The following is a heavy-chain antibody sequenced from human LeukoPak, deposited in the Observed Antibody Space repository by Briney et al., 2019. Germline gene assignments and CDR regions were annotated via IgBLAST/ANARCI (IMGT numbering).Heavy chain of an antibody. J-gene: IGHJ3*02. V-gene: IGHV1-69*04. D-gene: IGHD5-24*01. CDR3: ARITGMATTTVAFDI. CDR1: GGTFSSYA. CDR2: IIPILGMA. Sequence: ASVKVSCKASGGTFSSYAISWVRQAPGQGLEWMGRIIPILGMANYAQKFQGRVTITADKTTSTAYMELSSLRSEDTAVYYCARITGMATTTVAFDIWGQGTMVTVPS.